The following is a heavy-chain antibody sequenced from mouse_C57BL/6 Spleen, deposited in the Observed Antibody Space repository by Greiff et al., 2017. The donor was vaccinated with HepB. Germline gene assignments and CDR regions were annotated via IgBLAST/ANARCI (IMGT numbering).Heavy chain of an antibody. CDR1: GFTFSDYG. V-gene: IGHV5-17*01. CDR2: ISSGSSTI. CDR3: ARPITTVVEGYFDY. J-gene: IGHJ2*01. D-gene: IGHD1-1*01. Sequence: EVKVEESGGGLVKPGGSLKLSCAASGFTFSDYGMHWVRQAPEKGLEWVAYISSGSSTIYYADTVKGRFTISRDNAKNTLFLQMTSLRSEDTAMYYCARPITTVVEGYFDYWGQGTTLTVSS.